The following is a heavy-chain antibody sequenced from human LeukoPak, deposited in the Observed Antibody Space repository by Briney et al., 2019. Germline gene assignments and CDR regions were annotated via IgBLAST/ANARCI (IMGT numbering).Heavy chain of an antibody. Sequence: SETLSLTCTVSGGSISSYYWGWIRQPPGKGLEWIGSIYYSGSTYYNPSLKSRVTIPVDTSKNQFSLKLSSVTAADTAVYYCARFLRGATNALEIWGQGTMVTVSS. CDR2: IYYSGST. CDR3: ARFLRGATNALEI. J-gene: IGHJ3*02. CDR1: GGSISSYY. V-gene: IGHV4-39*01. D-gene: IGHD1-26*01.